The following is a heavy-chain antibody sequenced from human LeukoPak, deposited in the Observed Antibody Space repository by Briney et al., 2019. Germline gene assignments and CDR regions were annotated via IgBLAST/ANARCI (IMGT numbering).Heavy chain of an antibody. CDR3: AKEDYDFWSGYWTDGGY. CDR1: GFTFSSYA. J-gene: IGHJ4*02. D-gene: IGHD3-3*01. V-gene: IGHV3-23*01. CDR2: ISGSGGST. Sequence: GGSLRLSCAASGFTFSSYAMSWVRQAPGKGLEWVSAISGSGGSTYYADSVKGRFTISRDNSENTLYLQMSSLRAEDTAVYYCAKEDYDFWSGYWTDGGYWGQGTLVTVSS.